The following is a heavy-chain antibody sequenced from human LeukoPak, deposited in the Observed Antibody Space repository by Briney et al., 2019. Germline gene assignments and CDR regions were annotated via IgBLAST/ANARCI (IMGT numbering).Heavy chain of an antibody. V-gene: IGHV1-8*02. J-gene: IGHJ4*02. CDR1: GGTFSSYA. Sequence: ASVKVSCKASGGTFSSYAISGVRQAPGQGREWMGWMNPNSGNTGYAQKFQGRVHMTRNTSISTAYMELRSLRSEYTAVYYCARGGGDYWGQGNLVTVSS. CDR3: ARGGGDY. CDR2: MNPNSGNT.